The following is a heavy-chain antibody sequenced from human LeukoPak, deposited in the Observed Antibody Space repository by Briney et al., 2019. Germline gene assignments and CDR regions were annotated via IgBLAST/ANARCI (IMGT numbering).Heavy chain of an antibody. CDR1: GPSISSGNYY. J-gene: IGHJ6*03. Sequence: PSETLSLTCTVSGPSISSGNYYWSWIRQPAGKGLEWIGRVYTSGTATYNPSLKSRVTISVDTSRNQFSLRLNSVTAADTALYYCVRDTRYDMDVWGKGTTVTVSS. CDR3: VRDTRYDMDV. CDR2: VYTSGTA. V-gene: IGHV4-61*02.